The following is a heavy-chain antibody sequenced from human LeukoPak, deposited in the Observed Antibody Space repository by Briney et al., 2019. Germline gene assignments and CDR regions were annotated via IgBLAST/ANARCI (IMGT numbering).Heavy chain of an antibody. D-gene: IGHD3-22*01. V-gene: IGHV1-69*13. Sequence: GASVKVSCKASGGTFSSYAISWVRQAPGQGLEWMGGIIPIFGTANYAQKFQGRVTITADESTSTAYMELSSLRSEDTAVYYCARDLDYYCDSSGYYPHSLYYYYGMDVWGQGTTVTVSS. CDR3: ARDLDYYCDSSGYYPHSLYYYYGMDV. CDR2: IIPIFGTA. CDR1: GGTFSSYA. J-gene: IGHJ6*02.